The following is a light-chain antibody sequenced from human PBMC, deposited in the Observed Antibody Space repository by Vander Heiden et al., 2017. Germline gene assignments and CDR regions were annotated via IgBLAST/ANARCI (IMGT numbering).Light chain of an antibody. V-gene: IGKV3-15*01. CDR2: GAS. CDR1: RSVASN. J-gene: IGKJ4*01. Sequence: EVVLTPSPATLSVSPGQRVTLSCRASRSVASNLAWYQQKPGQPTRLLIHGASARATGIPPRFSGSGSGTEFTLTISSLQSEDFAVYYCQQYNSGPPLTFGGGTKVEIK. CDR3: QQYNSGPPLT.